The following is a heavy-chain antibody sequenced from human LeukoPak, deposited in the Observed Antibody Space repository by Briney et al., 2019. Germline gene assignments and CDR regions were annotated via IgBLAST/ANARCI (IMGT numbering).Heavy chain of an antibody. D-gene: IGHD6-6*01. CDR2: IYYSGST. CDR3: ARRLGSSSHFDY. J-gene: IGHJ4*02. CDR1: GGSISSYY. V-gene: IGHV4-59*04. Sequence: SETLSLTCTVSGGSISSYYWNWMRQPPGKGLEWIGTIYYSGSTYYNPSLKSRVTISVDTSKTQFSLKLSSVTAADTAVYYCARRLGSSSHFDYWGQGTLVTVSS.